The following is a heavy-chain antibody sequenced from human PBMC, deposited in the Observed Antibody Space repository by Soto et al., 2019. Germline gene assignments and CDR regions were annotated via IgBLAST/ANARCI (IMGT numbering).Heavy chain of an antibody. J-gene: IGHJ6*03. CDR2: IKQDGSEK. V-gene: IGHV3-7*01. CDR3: ARVETYYYYMDV. Sequence: EVQLVESGGGLVQPGGSLRLSCAASGFTISSYWMSWVRQAPGKGLEWVANIKQDGSEKYYVDSVKGRFTISRDNAKNSLYLQMNSLRAEDTAVYYCARVETYYYYMDVWGKGTTVTVSS. CDR1: GFTISSYW.